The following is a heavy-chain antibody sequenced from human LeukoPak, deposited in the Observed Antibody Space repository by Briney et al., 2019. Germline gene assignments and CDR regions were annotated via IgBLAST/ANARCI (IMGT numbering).Heavy chain of an antibody. CDR2: IYYSGST. CDR1: GGSISSSSYY. V-gene: IGHV4-39*01. CDR3: ARHGNDYGDPIGLFFDY. Sequence: SETLSLTCTVSGGSISSSSYYWGWIRQPPGKGLGWIGSIYYSGSTYYNPSLKSRVTISVDTSKNQFSLKLSSVTAANTAVFYCARHGNDYGDPIGLFFDYWGQGTLVTVSS. D-gene: IGHD4-17*01. J-gene: IGHJ4*02.